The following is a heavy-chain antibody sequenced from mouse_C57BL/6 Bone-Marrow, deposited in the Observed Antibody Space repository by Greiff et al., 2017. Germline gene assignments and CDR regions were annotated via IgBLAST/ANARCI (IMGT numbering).Heavy chain of an antibody. CDR3: AFYGYYGFDV. CDR1: GYSITSGYY. Sequence: ESGPGLVKPSQSLSLTCSVTGYSITSGYYWNWIRQFPGNKLEWMGYISYDGSNNYNPSLKNRISITRDPSKNQFFLKLNSVTTEDTATYYCAFYGYYGFDVWGTGTTVTVSS. D-gene: IGHD2-3*01. J-gene: IGHJ1*03. CDR2: ISYDGSN. V-gene: IGHV3-6*01.